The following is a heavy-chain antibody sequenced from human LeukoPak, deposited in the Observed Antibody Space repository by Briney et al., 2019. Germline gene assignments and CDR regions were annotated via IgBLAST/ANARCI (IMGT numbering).Heavy chain of an antibody. J-gene: IGHJ4*02. D-gene: IGHD6-19*01. V-gene: IGHV1-8*01. CDR2: MNPNSGNT. CDR3: ARVGSSGWFVNYYVDY. CDR1: GYTFTSYD. Sequence: GASVKVSCKASGYTFTSYDINWVRQATGHGLEWMGWMNPNSGNTGYAQKFQGRVTMTRNTSISTAYMELSSLRSEDTAVYYCARVGSSGWFVNYYVDYWGQTTLVTVSS.